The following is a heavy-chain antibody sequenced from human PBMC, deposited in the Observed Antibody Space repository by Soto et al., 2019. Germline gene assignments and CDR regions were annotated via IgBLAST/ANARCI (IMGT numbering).Heavy chain of an antibody. V-gene: IGHV1-46*01. D-gene: IGHD3-16*01. Sequence: QVQLVQSGAEVKKPGASVKVSCKASGYTFTSYYMHWVRQAPGQGLEWMGIINPSGGSTSYAQKCQGRVTMTRDTSTSTVYMELSSLRSEDTAGDYCASEGGLAARVYNWFDPWGQGTLVTVSS. CDR2: INPSGGST. CDR3: ASEGGLAARVYNWFDP. J-gene: IGHJ5*02. CDR1: GYTFTSYY.